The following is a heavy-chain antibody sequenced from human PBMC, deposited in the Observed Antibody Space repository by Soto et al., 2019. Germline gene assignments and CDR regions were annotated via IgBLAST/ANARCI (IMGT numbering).Heavy chain of an antibody. Sequence: EVQLVESGGGLVQTGGSLRLSCAASGFTVSSVYMTWVRQAPGKGLEWVSVITSGGSTYYADSVRGRFTISIDNSKNTLYLQMNSLRAEDTAVYYCARDILGGAYDFWHGGQGTLVTVSS. CDR3: ARDILGGAYDFWH. D-gene: IGHD3-3*01. V-gene: IGHV3-66*01. J-gene: IGHJ4*02. CDR1: GFTVSSVY. CDR2: ITSGGST.